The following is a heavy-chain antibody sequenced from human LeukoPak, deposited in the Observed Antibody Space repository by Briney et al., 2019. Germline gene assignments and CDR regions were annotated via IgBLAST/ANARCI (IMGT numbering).Heavy chain of an antibody. D-gene: IGHD6-13*01. J-gene: IGHJ6*02. CDR3: AKSAVAGYYYYFGTDV. V-gene: IGHV3-66*01. CDR1: GFTVSSNY. CDR2: IYSGGST. Sequence: GGSLRLSCAASGFTVSSNYMSWVRQAPGKGLEWVSVIYSGGSTYYADSVKGRFTISRDNSKNTLFLQMNSLRAEDTAVYYCAKSAVAGYYYYFGTDVWGQGTTVTVSS.